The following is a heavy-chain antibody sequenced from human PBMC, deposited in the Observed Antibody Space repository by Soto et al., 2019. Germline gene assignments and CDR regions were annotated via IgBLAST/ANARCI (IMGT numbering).Heavy chain of an antibody. V-gene: IGHV1-3*01. CDR3: ATGAAAIGLFDY. Sequence: QVQLVQSGAEVKKPGASVKVSCKASGYTFTSYAMHWVRQAPGQRLEWMGWINAGNGNTKYSQKFQGRVTITRDTSANTAYMELSSLRSEDTAVYYCATGAAAIGLFDYWGQGTLVTVSS. J-gene: IGHJ4*02. D-gene: IGHD2-2*01. CDR1: GYTFTSYA. CDR2: INAGNGNT.